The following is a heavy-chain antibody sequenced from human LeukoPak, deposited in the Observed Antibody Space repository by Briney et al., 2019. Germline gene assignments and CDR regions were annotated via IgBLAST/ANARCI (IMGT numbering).Heavy chain of an antibody. D-gene: IGHD3-22*01. Sequence: GGSLRLSCAASGFTFSDYYMSWIRQAPGKGLDWVSYISLSGSTIYYADSVKGRFTISRDNAKNSLYLQMNSLRAEDTAVYYCARDRYYYDSSGYGPFDYWGQGTLVTVSS. CDR2: ISLSGSTI. CDR1: GFTFSDYY. CDR3: ARDRYYYDSSGYGPFDY. V-gene: IGHV3-11*01. J-gene: IGHJ4*02.